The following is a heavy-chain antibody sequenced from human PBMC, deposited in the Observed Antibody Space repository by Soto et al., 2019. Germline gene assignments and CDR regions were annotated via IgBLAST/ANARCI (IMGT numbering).Heavy chain of an antibody. J-gene: IGHJ2*01. CDR2: IYSGGST. V-gene: IGHV3-53*01. CDR1: GFTVSSNY. Sequence: EVQLVESGGGLIQPGGSLRLSCAASGFTVSSNYMNWVRQAPGKGLEWVSIIYSGGSTYYENSVKGRFTISRDNSKNTLYLQMNSLRAEDTAVYYCARILAWYFDLWGRGTLVTVSS. CDR3: ARILAWYFDL.